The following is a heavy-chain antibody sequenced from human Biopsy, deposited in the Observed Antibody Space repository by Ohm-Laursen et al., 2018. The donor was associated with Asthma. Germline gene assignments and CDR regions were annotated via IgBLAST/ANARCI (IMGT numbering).Heavy chain of an antibody. CDR2: ISKDASTQ. V-gene: IGHV3-30*01. Sequence: SLRLSCAASGFSFSNFAIHWVRQAPGKRLEWVGVISKDASTQDYADSVKGRFTMARDNSKNTLDLRMNSLREEDTAVYYCVRDGTDDAFDIWGQGTVVSVSS. J-gene: IGHJ3*02. CDR1: GFSFSNFA. D-gene: IGHD1-1*01. CDR3: VRDGTDDAFDI.